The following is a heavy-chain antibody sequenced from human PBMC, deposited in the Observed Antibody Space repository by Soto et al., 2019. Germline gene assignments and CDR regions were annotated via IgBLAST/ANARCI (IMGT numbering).Heavy chain of an antibody. CDR3: AKGGYCSGGSCYVYNVENWFDP. CDR2: ISGSGGST. D-gene: IGHD2-15*01. Sequence: EVQLLESGGGLVQPGGSLRLSCAASGFTFSSYAMSWVRQAPGKGLEWVSAISGSGGSTYYADSVKGRFTISRDNSKNTLYLQMNSLRAEDTAVYYCAKGGYCSGGSCYVYNVENWFDPWGQGTLVTVSS. CDR1: GFTFSSYA. V-gene: IGHV3-23*01. J-gene: IGHJ5*02.